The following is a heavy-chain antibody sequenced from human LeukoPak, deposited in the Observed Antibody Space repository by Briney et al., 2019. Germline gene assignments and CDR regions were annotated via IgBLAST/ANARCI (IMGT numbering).Heavy chain of an antibody. CDR1: GFTFSSYW. V-gene: IGHV3-74*01. Sequence: GGSLRLFCAASGFTFSSYWMHWVRQAPGKRLVWVSRIISDGSSTSYADAMKGRFTISRDNAKNTLYLQMNSLRAEDTAVYYCARDNGYSSGWYTEDFQHWGQGTLVTVTS. CDR2: IISDGSST. D-gene: IGHD6-19*01. CDR3: ARDNGYSSGWYTEDFQH. J-gene: IGHJ1*01.